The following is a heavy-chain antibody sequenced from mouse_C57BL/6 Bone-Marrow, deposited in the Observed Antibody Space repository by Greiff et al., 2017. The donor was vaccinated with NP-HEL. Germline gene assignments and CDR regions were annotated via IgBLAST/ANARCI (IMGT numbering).Heavy chain of an antibody. J-gene: IGHJ2*01. CDR1: GYAFSSYW. V-gene: IGHV1-80*01. CDR2: IYPGDGET. CDR3: ARKEEDGYGDY. Sequence: QVQLKQSGAELVKPGASVKISCKASGYAFSSYWMNWVKQRPGKGLEWIGQIYPGDGETNYNGKFKGKATLTADKSSSTAYMQLSSLTSEDSAVYFCARKEEDGYGDYWGQGTTLTVSS. D-gene: IGHD2-2*01.